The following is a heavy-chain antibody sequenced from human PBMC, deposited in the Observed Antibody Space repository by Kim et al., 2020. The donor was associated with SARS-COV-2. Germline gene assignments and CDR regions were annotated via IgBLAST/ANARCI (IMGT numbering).Heavy chain of an antibody. V-gene: IGHV3-33*06. J-gene: IGHJ4*02. CDR3: ANFES. Sequence: YDGSNKYYADSVKGRLTISRDNSKNMLFLQMNSLRAEDTAVYYCANFESWGQGTLVTVSS. CDR2: YDGSNK.